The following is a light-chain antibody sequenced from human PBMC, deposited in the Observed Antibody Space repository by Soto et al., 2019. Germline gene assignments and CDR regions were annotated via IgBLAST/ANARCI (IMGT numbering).Light chain of an antibody. CDR1: QDIRSD. CDR2: ATS. J-gene: IGKJ1*01. CDR3: QQYTTYWT. Sequence: IQMSQLPSSLSASVGDRVSITCRASQDIRSDLGWYQQRPGKAPKLLIYATSSLQSGVPSRFSGSGSGTDFTLTISSLQPDDSATYYCQQYTTYWTFGQGTKADIK. V-gene: IGKV1-6*01.